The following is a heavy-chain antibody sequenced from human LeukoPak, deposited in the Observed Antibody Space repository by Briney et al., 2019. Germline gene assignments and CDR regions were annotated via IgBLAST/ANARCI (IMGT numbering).Heavy chain of an antibody. CDR3: ARSPQKQGYYYYMDV. Sequence: SETLSLTCTVSSGSISSYYWSWIRQPPEKGLEWIGYIYYSGSINYNPSLKSRVTMSVDTSKNQFSLKLSSVTAADTAVYYCARSPQKQGYYYYMDVWGKGTTVTVSS. J-gene: IGHJ6*03. CDR1: SGSISSYY. V-gene: IGHV4-59*12. CDR2: IYYSGSI. D-gene: IGHD1/OR15-1a*01.